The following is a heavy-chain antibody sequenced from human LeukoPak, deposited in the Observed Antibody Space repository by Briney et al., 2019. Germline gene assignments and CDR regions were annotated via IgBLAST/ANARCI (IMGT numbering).Heavy chain of an antibody. CDR2: ISGSGGST. Sequence: QPGGSLRLSCAASGFTFSSYAMSWVRQAPGKGLEWVSAISGSGGSTYYADSVKGRFTISRDNSKSTLYLQMNSLRAEDTAVYYCVGDPMTIRGELYYFDYWGQGTRVTVSS. V-gene: IGHV3-23*01. J-gene: IGHJ4*01. CDR3: VGDPMTIRGELYYFDY. CDR1: GFTFSSYA. D-gene: IGHD3-10*01.